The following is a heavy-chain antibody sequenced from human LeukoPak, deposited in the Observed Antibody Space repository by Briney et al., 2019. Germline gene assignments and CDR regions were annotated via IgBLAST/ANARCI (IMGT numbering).Heavy chain of an antibody. Sequence: SQTLSLSCAVSGASISSAGYSWSWIRQPPGKGLEWIGYMFQSGRTYYNESLKSRVTISVDRSKNQFSLNLRSVTAADTAVYYCARGGGLGLDYWGQGTLVTVSS. D-gene: IGHD3-10*01. CDR3: ARGGGLGLDY. CDR2: MFQSGRT. CDR1: GASISSAGYS. J-gene: IGHJ4*02. V-gene: IGHV4-30-2*01.